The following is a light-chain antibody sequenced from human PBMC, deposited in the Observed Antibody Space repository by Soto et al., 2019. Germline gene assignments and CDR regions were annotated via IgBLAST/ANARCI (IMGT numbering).Light chain of an antibody. Sequence: ENVLTQSPGTLSLSPGERATLSCRASQSVSSNFLAWYQQKPGQAPRLLIYGASSRATGIPDRFSGSGSGTDFTLTISRLVPEDFAVYYCQQYGDSPWTFDQGTKVDIK. J-gene: IGKJ1*01. CDR1: QSVSSNF. CDR2: GAS. CDR3: QQYGDSPWT. V-gene: IGKV3-20*01.